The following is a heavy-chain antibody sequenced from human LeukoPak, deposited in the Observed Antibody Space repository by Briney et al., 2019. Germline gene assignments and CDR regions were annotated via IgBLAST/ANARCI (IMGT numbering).Heavy chain of an antibody. J-gene: IGHJ4*02. CDR1: GFNFYSHA. Sequence: GGSLRLSCAASGFNFYSHAISWVRQTPGKGLEWVSAISGSGLNTYYADSVKGRFTISRDNSNNTVFLQMNSLGAEDTAVYYCAKDRIAVPGILCDYWGQGTLVTVSS. CDR2: ISGSGLNT. V-gene: IGHV3-23*01. CDR3: AKDRIAVPGILCDY. D-gene: IGHD6-19*01.